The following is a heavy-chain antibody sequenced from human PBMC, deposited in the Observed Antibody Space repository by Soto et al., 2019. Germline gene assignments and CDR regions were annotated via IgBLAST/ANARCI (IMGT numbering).Heavy chain of an antibody. J-gene: IGHJ6*02. D-gene: IGHD1-26*01. Sequence: GGSLRLSCAASGFTFSSYAMSWVRQAPGKGLEWVSAISSSSSYTNYADSVKGRFTISRDNSKNTLYLQMNSLRAEDTAVYYCARDSGSYFAATSMDVWGQGTTVTVSS. CDR1: GFTFSSYA. V-gene: IGHV3-23*01. CDR2: ISSSSSYT. CDR3: ARDSGSYFAATSMDV.